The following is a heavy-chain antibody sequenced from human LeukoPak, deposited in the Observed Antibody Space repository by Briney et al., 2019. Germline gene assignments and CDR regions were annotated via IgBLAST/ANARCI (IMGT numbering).Heavy chain of an antibody. V-gene: IGHV4-59*01. Sequence: SETLSLTCTVSGGSISSYYWSWIRQPPGKGLEWIGYIYYSGSTNYNPSLKSRVTISVDTSKNQFSLRLSSVTAADTAVYYCARERIAVAGTFDLWGRGTLVTVSS. D-gene: IGHD6-19*01. CDR1: GGSISSYY. J-gene: IGHJ2*01. CDR3: ARERIAVAGTFDL. CDR2: IYYSGST.